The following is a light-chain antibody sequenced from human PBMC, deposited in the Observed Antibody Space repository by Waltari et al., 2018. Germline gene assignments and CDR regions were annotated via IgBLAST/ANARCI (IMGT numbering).Light chain of an antibody. Sequence: EIVLMQSPGTLSLSPGESATLSCRTSQSLTRALAWYQQKPGQAPRLLIYGASNRATGIPDRFSGSGSGTDFSLTISSLEPEDFAVYYCQHYLRLPVTFGQGTKVEVK. J-gene: IGKJ1*01. CDR2: GAS. CDR1: QSLTRA. CDR3: QHYLRLPVT. V-gene: IGKV3-20*01.